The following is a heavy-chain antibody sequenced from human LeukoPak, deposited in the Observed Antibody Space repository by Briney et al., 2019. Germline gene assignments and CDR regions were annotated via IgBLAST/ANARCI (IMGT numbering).Heavy chain of an antibody. CDR2: FSGSGGST. Sequence: GGSLTLSCAASGFIFSNYAMSWVRQAPGKGLQWVSAFSGSGGSTYYADPVKGRFTTSRDNSKNTLYLQMNSLRAEDTAVYYCAKDGEDDIVVVPAAMYYYFDYWGQGTLVTVSS. D-gene: IGHD2-2*01. J-gene: IGHJ4*02. V-gene: IGHV3-23*01. CDR1: GFIFSNYA. CDR3: AKDGEDDIVVVPAAMYYYFDY.